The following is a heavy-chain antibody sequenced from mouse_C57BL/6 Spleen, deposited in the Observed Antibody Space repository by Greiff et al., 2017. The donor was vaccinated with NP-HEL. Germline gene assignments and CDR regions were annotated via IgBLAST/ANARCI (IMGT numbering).Heavy chain of an antibody. CDR2: IDPSDSYT. J-gene: IGHJ2*01. CDR3: ARAGGYPFDY. CDR1: GYTFTSYW. Sequence: VKLVESGAELVRPGTSVKLSCKASGYTFTSYWMHWVKQRPGQGLEWIGVIDPSDSYTNYNQKFKGKATLTVDTSSSTAYMQLSSLTSEDSAVYYCARAGGYPFDYWGQGTTLTVSS. D-gene: IGHD2-2*01. V-gene: IGHV1-59*01.